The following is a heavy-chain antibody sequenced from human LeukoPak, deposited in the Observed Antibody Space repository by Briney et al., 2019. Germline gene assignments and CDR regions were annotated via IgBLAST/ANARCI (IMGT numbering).Heavy chain of an antibody. Sequence: GGSLRLSCAASGFTFSKYWMHWVRQAPGKGLVWVSHINSDGSRPDYADSVKGRFTISRDNAKNTLFLQMNSLRAEDTAVYYCGYILTGYYLDYWGQGTLVTVSS. CDR3: GYILTGYYLDY. D-gene: IGHD3-9*01. CDR1: GFTFSKYW. V-gene: IGHV3-74*01. J-gene: IGHJ4*02. CDR2: INSDGSRP.